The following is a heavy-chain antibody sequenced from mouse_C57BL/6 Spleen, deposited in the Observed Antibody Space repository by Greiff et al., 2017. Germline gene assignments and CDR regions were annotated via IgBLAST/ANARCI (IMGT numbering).Heavy chain of an antibody. CDR2: INPSTGGT. V-gene: IGHV1-42*01. Sequence: VQLQQSGPELVKPGASVKISCKASGYSFTGYYMNWVKQSPEKSLEWIGEINPSTGGTTYNQKFKAKATLTVDTSSSTAYMQLKSLTSEDSAVYYCARSGSGAMDYWGQGTSVTVSS. D-gene: IGHD4-1*01. CDR3: ARSGSGAMDY. CDR1: GYSFTGYY. J-gene: IGHJ4*01.